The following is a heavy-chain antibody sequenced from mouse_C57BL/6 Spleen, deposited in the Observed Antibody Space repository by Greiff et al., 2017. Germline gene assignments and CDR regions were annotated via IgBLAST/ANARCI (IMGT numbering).Heavy chain of an antibody. CDR1: GFNIKNTY. D-gene: IGHD1-1*01. Sequence: VQLQPSVAELVRPGASVKLSCTASGFNIKNTYMHWVKQRPEQGLAWIGRIDPAYGNTKYAPKFQGKATITADTSSNTAYLQLSSLTSEDTAIYYCARGGIGVVATDWYFDVWGTGTTVTVSS. J-gene: IGHJ1*03. CDR2: IDPAYGNT. V-gene: IGHV14-3*01. CDR3: ARGGIGVVATDWYFDV.